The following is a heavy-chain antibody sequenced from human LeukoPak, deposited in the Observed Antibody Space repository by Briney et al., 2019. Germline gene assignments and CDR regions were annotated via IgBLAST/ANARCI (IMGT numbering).Heavy chain of an antibody. CDR3: ARDRVLGSGSSDY. V-gene: IGHV3-74*01. Sequence: RGSLRLSCTVSGFTFSNYWMHWVRQAPGKGLVWVSRIRGDGGDTNYADSVKGRFTVSRDNAKNTLYLQMNSLTTEDTAVYFCARDRVLGSGSSDYWGQGTLVTVSS. CDR1: GFTFSNYW. CDR2: IRGDGGDT. J-gene: IGHJ4*02. D-gene: IGHD3-10*01.